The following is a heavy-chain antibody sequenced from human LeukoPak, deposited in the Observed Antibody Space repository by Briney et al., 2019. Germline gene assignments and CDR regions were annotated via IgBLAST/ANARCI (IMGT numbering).Heavy chain of an antibody. CDR1: GGPISSSNYY. CDR3: ARQGYSSGWSNYFDY. Sequence: PSETLSLTCTVSGGPISSSNYYWGWIRQPPEKGLEWIGSIYYSGTTYYNPSLKSRVTLSVDTSKNQFSLRLSSVTAADTAVYYCARQGYSSGWSNYFDYWGQGTLVTVSS. CDR2: IYYSGTT. D-gene: IGHD6-19*01. V-gene: IGHV4-39*01. J-gene: IGHJ4*02.